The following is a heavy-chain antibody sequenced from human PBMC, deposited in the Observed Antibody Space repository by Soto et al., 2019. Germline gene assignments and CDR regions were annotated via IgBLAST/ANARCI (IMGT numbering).Heavy chain of an antibody. CDR1: GYTLTDYY. J-gene: IGHJ6*02. V-gene: IGHV1-2*02. CDR3: ARSSGSYSYYGMDV. D-gene: IGHD1-26*01. Sequence: SVEVSCKASGYTLTDYYIHWVRQAPGQNFELIGCINPKNGDARYAENFRGRVTLTRDTSIDTVYMELSRPRSDDTAVYFCARSSGSYSYYGMDVWGQGTTVTVSS. CDR2: INPKNGDA.